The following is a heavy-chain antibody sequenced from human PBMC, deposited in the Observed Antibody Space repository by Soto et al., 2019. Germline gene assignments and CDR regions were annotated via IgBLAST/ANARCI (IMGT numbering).Heavy chain of an antibody. CDR2: ISYDGSNK. V-gene: IGHV3-30*04. CDR1: GFTFSSYA. Sequence: GESLKISCAASGFTFSSYAMHWVRQAPGKGLEWVAVISYDGSNKYYADSVKGRFTISRDNSKNTLYLQMNSLRAEDTAVYYCAREYYYDSSAGPYYYGMDVWGQGTTVTVSS. J-gene: IGHJ6*02. D-gene: IGHD3-22*01. CDR3: AREYYYDSSAGPYYYGMDV.